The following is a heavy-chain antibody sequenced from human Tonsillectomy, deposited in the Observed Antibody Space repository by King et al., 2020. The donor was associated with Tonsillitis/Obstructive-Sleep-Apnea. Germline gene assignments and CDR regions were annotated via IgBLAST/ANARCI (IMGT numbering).Heavy chain of an antibody. Sequence: VQLVESGGGLVQPGGSLKLSCAASGFTFIGSAMHWVRQASGKGLEWVGRIRSKANSYATAYAASVKGRFTISRDDSKNTAYLQMNSLKTEDTAVYYCTTTGIAVAGTYAFDIWGQGTMVTVSS. CDR2: IRSKANSYAT. V-gene: IGHV3-73*01. D-gene: IGHD6-19*01. CDR3: TTTGIAVAGTYAFDI. J-gene: IGHJ3*02. CDR1: GFTFIGSA.